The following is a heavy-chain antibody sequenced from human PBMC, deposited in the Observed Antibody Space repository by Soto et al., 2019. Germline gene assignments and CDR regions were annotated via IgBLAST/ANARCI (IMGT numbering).Heavy chain of an antibody. J-gene: IGHJ3*02. CDR2: ISYDGSNK. V-gene: IGHV3-30*18. Sequence: QVQLVESGGGVVQPGRSLRLSCAASGFTFSSYGMHWVRQAPGKGLEWVAVISYDGSNKYYADSVKGRFTISRDNSKNTLYLQMNSLRAEDTAVYYCAKECSSGWYEFSGFDIWGQGTMVTVSS. CDR3: AKECSSGWYEFSGFDI. CDR1: GFTFSSYG. D-gene: IGHD6-19*01.